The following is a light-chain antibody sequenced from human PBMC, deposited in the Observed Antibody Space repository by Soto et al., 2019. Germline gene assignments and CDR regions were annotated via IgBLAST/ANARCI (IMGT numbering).Light chain of an antibody. CDR2: GAS. J-gene: IGKJ1*01. Sequence: EIVMTQSPATLSVSPGGRATLSCRASQSISDTLAWYQQKPGQAPRLLIYGASTRAPGFPARFSGSGSGTDFTLTISSLQSEDFAVYYCQQYAGSPRTFGQGTKVEIK. V-gene: IGKV3-15*01. CDR1: QSISDT. CDR3: QQYAGSPRT.